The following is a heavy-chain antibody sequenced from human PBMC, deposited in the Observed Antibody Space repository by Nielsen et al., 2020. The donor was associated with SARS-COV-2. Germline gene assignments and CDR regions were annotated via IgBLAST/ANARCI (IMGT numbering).Heavy chain of an antibody. D-gene: IGHD2-2*01. CDR3: ARSAVVLPAATYYYYYYHMDV. J-gene: IGHJ6*03. Sequence: WIRQPPGKGQEWNGYIYNSGSTDYNPSLKSGLTISVDKSKNQFSLKLSSVSAADAAVYYCARSAVVLPAATYYYYYYHMDVWGKGTMVTVSS. V-gene: IGHV4-59*01. CDR2: IYNSGST.